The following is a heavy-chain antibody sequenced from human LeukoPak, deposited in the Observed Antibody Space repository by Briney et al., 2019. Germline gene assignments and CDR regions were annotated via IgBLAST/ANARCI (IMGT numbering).Heavy chain of an antibody. CDR1: EFTFSSYA. CDR3: ARESTTPYDFWSGYPLYYFDY. CDR2: MSGSGGST. D-gene: IGHD3-3*01. J-gene: IGHJ4*02. Sequence: GGSLRLSCAASEFTFSSYAMNWVRQAPGKGLEWVSAMSGSGGSTYYADSVKGRFTISRDNSKNTLYLQMNSLRAEDTAVYYCARESTTPYDFWSGYPLYYFDYWGQGTLVTVSS. V-gene: IGHV3-23*01.